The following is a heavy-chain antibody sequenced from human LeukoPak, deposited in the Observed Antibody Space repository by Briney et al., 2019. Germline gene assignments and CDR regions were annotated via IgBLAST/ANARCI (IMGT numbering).Heavy chain of an antibody. CDR1: GFTFSSYA. Sequence: GGSLRLSCAASGFTFSSYAMSWVRQAPGKGLEWVSAISGSGDSTYYGDSVKGRFTISRDNSKNTLYLQMNSLRAEDMAVYYCAKTRPLDSSSWSHGDYWGQGTLVTVSS. J-gene: IGHJ4*02. V-gene: IGHV3-23*01. CDR3: AKTRPLDSSSWSHGDY. D-gene: IGHD6-13*01. CDR2: ISGSGDST.